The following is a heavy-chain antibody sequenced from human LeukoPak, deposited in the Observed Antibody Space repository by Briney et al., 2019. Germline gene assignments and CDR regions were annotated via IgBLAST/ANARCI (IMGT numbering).Heavy chain of an antibody. Sequence: GSLRLSCAASGFTFSTYYMSRFRQAPEMGLEWVSYINPDGSAMFYADSVKGRFTISRDNARNSLYLQMNTLRAEDTAVYYCARGHWQVEVWGQGALVTVSS. V-gene: IGHV3-11*01. CDR1: GFTFSTYY. CDR2: INPDGSAM. J-gene: IGHJ4*02. D-gene: IGHD1-1*01. CDR3: ARGHWQVEV.